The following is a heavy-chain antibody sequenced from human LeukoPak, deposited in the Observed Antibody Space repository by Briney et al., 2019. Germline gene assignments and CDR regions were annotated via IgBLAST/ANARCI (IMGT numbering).Heavy chain of an antibody. CDR3: ARGGPVAARTFDY. V-gene: IGHV4-59*01. D-gene: IGHD6-6*01. J-gene: IGHJ4*02. CDR1: GGSISSYY. CDR2: IYYSGST. Sequence: SETLSLTCTVSGGSISSYYWSWIRQPPGKGLEWIGYIYYSGSTNYNPSLTSRVTISVDTSKNQFSLKLSSVTAADTAVYYCARGGPVAARTFDYWGQGTLVTVSS.